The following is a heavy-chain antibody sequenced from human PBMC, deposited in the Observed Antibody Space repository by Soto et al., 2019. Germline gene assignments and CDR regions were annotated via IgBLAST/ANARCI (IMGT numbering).Heavy chain of an antibody. CDR2: MYPGDSDT. Sequence: GESLKISCRGSGYDFNTNWFGWVRQLPGRGLEWVGIMYPGDSDTRLHPSLQGHVTLSADVTVSTAFLQWRTLKTSDSGMYFCARVKRYCNKSSCYYAGNWGQETSVTVAS. J-gene: IGHJ4*02. CDR1: GYDFNTNW. CDR3: ARVKRYCNKSSCYYAGN. V-gene: IGHV5-51*01. D-gene: IGHD3-22*01.